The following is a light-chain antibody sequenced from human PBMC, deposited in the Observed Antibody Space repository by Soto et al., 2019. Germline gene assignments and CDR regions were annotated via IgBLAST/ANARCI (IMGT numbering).Light chain of an antibody. V-gene: IGKV3-20*01. J-gene: IGKJ1*01. Sequence: EIVLTQSPGTLSLSPGERATLSCRASRSVSSSYLAWYQQKPGQAPRLLIYDASTRATGIPDRFSGSGSGTDFTLTISRLEPEDFAVYYCQQYGSSPWTFDQGTKVEIK. CDR1: RSVSSSY. CDR2: DAS. CDR3: QQYGSSPWT.